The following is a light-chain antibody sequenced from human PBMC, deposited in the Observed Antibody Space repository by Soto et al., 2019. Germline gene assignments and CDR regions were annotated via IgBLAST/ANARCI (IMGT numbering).Light chain of an antibody. Sequence: EIVMTPSPATLSVSPVEIATLSCSSSQSVSSNLAWYQQKPGQAPRLLIYGASTRATGIPARFSGSGSGTDFTLTISRLEPEDFAVYYCQQYGSSALTFGGGTKVDIK. V-gene: IGKV3-15*01. CDR3: QQYGSSALT. J-gene: IGKJ4*01. CDR1: QSVSSN. CDR2: GAS.